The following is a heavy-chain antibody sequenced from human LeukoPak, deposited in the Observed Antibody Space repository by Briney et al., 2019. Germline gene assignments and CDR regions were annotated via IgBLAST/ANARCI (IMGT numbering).Heavy chain of an antibody. CDR1: GYTFNANE. V-gene: IGHV1-2*02. D-gene: IGHD2-15*01. Sequence: ASVKVSCKASGYTFNANEIHWVRQAPGQGLEYVGWINPKSGGRNSVQKFQGRVTMTTDTSTSTAYMELRSLRSDDTAVYYCAASYCSGGSCYIFDYWGQGTLVTVSS. CDR2: INPKSGGR. CDR3: AASYCSGGSCYIFDY. J-gene: IGHJ4*02.